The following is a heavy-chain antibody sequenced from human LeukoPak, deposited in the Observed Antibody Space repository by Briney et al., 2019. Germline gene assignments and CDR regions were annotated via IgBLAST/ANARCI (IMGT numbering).Heavy chain of an antibody. V-gene: IGHV3-74*01. CDR2: INSDGSST. CDR3: AREIRELEYSFTRQGYYYGMDV. J-gene: IGHJ6*02. D-gene: IGHD5-12*01. Sequence: GGSLRLSCAASGFTFSSYWMHWVRQAPGKGLVWVSRINSDGSSTSYADSVKGRFTISRDNAKNSLYLQMNSLRAEDTAVYYCAREIRELEYSFTRQGYYYGMDVWGQGTTVTVSS. CDR1: GFTFSSYW.